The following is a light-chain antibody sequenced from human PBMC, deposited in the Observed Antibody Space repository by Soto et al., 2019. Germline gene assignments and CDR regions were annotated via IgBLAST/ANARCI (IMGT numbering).Light chain of an antibody. V-gene: IGKV4-1*01. J-gene: IGKJ4*01. Sequence: DIVMTQSPASLAVSLGERATINCKSSQSVFYTSNSRNYLAWYQQRPGQAPKLLISWASTREFGVPDRFSGSGSGTDFTLTISGLQAEDVAVYYCQHYYSSPLTFGGGTKVEIK. CDR1: QSVFYTSNSRNY. CDR3: QHYYSSPLT. CDR2: WAS.